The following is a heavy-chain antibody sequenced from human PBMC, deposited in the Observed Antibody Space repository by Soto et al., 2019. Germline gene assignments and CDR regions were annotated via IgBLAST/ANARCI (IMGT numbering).Heavy chain of an antibody. J-gene: IGHJ6*02. CDR2: ISAYNGKT. D-gene: IGHD6-19*01. CDR3: ARDEYPGIAVAGTSYYYGMDV. V-gene: IGHV1-18*01. CDR1: GYTFTSYG. Sequence: QVQLVQSGAEVKKPGASVKVSCKASGYTFTSYGISWVRQAPGQGLEWMGWISAYNGKTNYAQKLQGRVTMTTDTSTSTAYMELRSLRSDDTAVYYCARDEYPGIAVAGTSYYYGMDVWGQGTTVTVSS.